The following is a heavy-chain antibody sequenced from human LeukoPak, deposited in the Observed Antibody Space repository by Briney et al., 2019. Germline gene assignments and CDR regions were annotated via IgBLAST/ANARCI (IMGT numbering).Heavy chain of an antibody. D-gene: IGHD3-10*01. V-gene: IGHV1-2*02. Sequence: ASVKVSCKASGYTFSGYYMHWVRQAPGQGLEWMGWINPNSGGTNYAQKFQGRVTMTRDTSISTAYMELSRLRSDDTAVYYCARVEWFGEFGDYYYMDVWGKGTTVTVSS. J-gene: IGHJ6*03. CDR1: GYTFSGYY. CDR3: ARVEWFGEFGDYYYMDV. CDR2: INPNSGGT.